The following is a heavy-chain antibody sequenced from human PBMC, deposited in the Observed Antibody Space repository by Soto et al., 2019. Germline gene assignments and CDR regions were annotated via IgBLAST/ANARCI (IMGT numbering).Heavy chain of an antibody. CDR1: GGSFSGYY. CDR3: ARSRTVTSRDYYYYYYMDV. J-gene: IGHJ6*03. V-gene: IGHV4-34*01. CDR2: INHSGST. D-gene: IGHD4-17*01. Sequence: TSETLSLTCAVYGGSFSGYYWSWIRQPPGKGLEWIGEINHSGSTNYNPSLKSRVTISVDTSKNQFSLKLSSVTAADTAVYYCARSRTVTSRDYYYYYYMDVWGKGTTVTV.